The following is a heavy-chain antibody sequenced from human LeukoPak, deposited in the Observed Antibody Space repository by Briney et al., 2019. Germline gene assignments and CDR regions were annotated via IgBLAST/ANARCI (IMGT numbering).Heavy chain of an antibody. CDR2: INPGSSNK. D-gene: IGHD6-13*01. Sequence: GGSLRLSCAASGFTFSVYSMNWVRQAPGKGLEWVSYINPGSSNKYYADSVKGRFTISRDNAKNSLYLHMNSLRDEDTAVYHGARAAFSSSPDYWGTGILVTVSS. CDR3: ARAAFSSSPDY. J-gene: IGHJ4*02. V-gene: IGHV3-48*02. CDR1: GFTFSVYS.